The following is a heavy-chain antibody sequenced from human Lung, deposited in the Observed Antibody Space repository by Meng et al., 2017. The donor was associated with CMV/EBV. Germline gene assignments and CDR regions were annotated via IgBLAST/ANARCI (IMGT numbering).Heavy chain of an antibody. V-gene: IGHV3-15*01. Sequence: GGSXRLXXAASGFSFSNAWMSWVRQVPGQGLKWVGRIKSKADGGTTDYAAPVKGRFTISRDDSENTLYLHMNSLRTDDTGVYYCTTDSVAGPVDYYYGMDVWXQGTXVTVAS. D-gene: IGHD6-19*01. CDR1: GFSFSNAW. CDR3: TTDSVAGPVDYYYGMDV. J-gene: IGHJ6*02. CDR2: IKSKADGGTT.